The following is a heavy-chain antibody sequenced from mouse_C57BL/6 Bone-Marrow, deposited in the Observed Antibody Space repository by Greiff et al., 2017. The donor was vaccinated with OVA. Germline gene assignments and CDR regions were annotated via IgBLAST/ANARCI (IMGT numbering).Heavy chain of an antibody. D-gene: IGHD2-5*01. CDR3: ARGGPTIVTTWYFDV. Sequence: DVMLVESGGGLVKPGGSLKLSCAASGFTFSSYAMSWVRQTPEKRLEWVATISDGGSYTYYPDNVKSRFTISRDNAKNNLYLQMSHLKSEDTAMYYCARGGPTIVTTWYFDVWGTGTTVTVSS. CDR2: ISDGGSYT. CDR1: GFTFSSYA. J-gene: IGHJ1*03. V-gene: IGHV5-4*03.